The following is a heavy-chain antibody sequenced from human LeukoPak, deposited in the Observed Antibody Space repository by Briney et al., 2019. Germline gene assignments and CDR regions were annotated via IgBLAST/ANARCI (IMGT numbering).Heavy chain of an antibody. V-gene: IGHV3-21*01. J-gene: IGHJ6*02. D-gene: IGHD2-21*02. CDR2: ISSSSSYI. CDR3: ARSSTAIYYYYGMDV. Sequence: GGSLRLSCAASGFTFSSYSMNWVRQAPGKGLEWVSSISSSSSYIYYADSVKGRFTISGDNAKNSLYLQMNSLRAEDTAVYYCARSSTAIYYYYGMDVWGQGTTVTVSS. CDR1: GFTFSSYS.